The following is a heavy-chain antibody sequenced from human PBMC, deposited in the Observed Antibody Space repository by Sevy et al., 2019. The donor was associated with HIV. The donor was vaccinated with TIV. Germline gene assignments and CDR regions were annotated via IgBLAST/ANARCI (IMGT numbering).Heavy chain of an antibody. CDR3: AKDYSAGITFVRGAYRARGDYFDY. CDR1: GFTFRTSG. V-gene: IGHV3-30*18. Sequence: GGSLRLSCVTSGFTFRTSGMHWDRQSPGKGLEWVAIISYDEAHKNYADSVRGRFSISKDNSKSTLYLQMSSLKTEDTAVYYCAKDYSAGITFVRGAYRARGDYFDYWGQGTQVTVSS. J-gene: IGHJ4*02. D-gene: IGHD3-10*01. CDR2: ISYDEAHK.